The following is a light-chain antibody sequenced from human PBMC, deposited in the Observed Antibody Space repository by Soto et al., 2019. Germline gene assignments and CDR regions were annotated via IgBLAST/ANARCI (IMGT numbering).Light chain of an antibody. CDR1: QSISNW. V-gene: IGKV1-5*03. Sequence: DIQMTQSPATLSASVGDRVTITCRASQSISNWLAWYQQKPGKAPKLLIYKASSLETGVPSRLSGSGSGTEFTLTIRSLQPDDFATYYCQQYHSSFGQGTKVEIK. CDR3: QQYHSS. J-gene: IGKJ1*01. CDR2: KAS.